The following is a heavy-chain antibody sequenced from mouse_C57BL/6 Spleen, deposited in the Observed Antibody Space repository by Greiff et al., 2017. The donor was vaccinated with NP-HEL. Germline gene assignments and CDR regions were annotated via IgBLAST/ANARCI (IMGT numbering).Heavy chain of an antibody. Sequence: QVQLKESGAELVKPGASVKISCKASGYAFSSYWMNWVKQRPGKGLEWIGQIYPGDGDTNYNGKFKGKATLTADKSSSTAYMQLSSLTSEVSAVYFCARLGYGSSFDYWGQGTTLTVSS. V-gene: IGHV1-80*01. CDR1: GYAFSSYW. CDR2: IYPGDGDT. D-gene: IGHD1-1*01. J-gene: IGHJ2*01. CDR3: ARLGYGSSFDY.